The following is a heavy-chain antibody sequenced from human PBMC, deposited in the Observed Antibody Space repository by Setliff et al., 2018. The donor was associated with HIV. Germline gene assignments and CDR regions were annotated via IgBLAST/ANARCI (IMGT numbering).Heavy chain of an antibody. Sequence: GGSMRLSCVASEFIFNTDGMHWVRQTPGKGLEWVAVMWYDGSDTYYADSVKGRFTISRDNSKNTVYLQMNRLRVDDTAVYYCARDSFGSGSYVYYFEYWGQGTLVTV. CDR2: MWYDGSDT. CDR3: ARDSFGSGSYVYYFEY. J-gene: IGHJ4*02. CDR1: EFIFNTDG. V-gene: IGHV3-33*01. D-gene: IGHD3-10*01.